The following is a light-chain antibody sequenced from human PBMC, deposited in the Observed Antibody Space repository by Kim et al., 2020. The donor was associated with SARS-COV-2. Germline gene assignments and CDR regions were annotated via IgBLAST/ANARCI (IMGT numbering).Light chain of an antibody. J-gene: IGKJ4*01. Sequence: ASVGDRVTITCRASQDISSWLAWYQQKPGIAPKLLIYGASSLQSGVPSRFSGSRSGTDFTLTISSLQPEDFATYSCQQTNSFPLTFGGGTKVDIK. CDR1: QDISSW. CDR2: GAS. V-gene: IGKV1D-12*01. CDR3: QQTNSFPLT.